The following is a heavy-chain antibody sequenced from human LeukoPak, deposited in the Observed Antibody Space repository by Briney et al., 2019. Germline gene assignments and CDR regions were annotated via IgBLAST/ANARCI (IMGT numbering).Heavy chain of an antibody. D-gene: IGHD3-3*01. CDR1: GGTFSSYA. CDR3: ASSSYYDFWSDPGRWYHYYMDV. V-gene: IGHV1-69*13. Sequence: ASVNVSCKASGGTFSSYAISWVRQAPGQGLEWMGGIIPIFGTANYAQKFQGRVAITADESTSTAYMELSSLRSEDTAVYYCASSSYYDFWSDPGRWYHYYMDVWGKGTTVTVSS. J-gene: IGHJ6*03. CDR2: IIPIFGTA.